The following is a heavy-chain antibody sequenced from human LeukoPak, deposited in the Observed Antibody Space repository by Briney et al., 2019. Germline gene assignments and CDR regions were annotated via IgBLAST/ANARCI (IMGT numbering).Heavy chain of an antibody. CDR1: GFTFSSYG. J-gene: IGHJ4*02. CDR2: ISYDGSNK. D-gene: IGHD5-12*01. V-gene: IGHV3-30*18. CDR3: AELTDSGYDIFDY. Sequence: PGRSLRLSCAASGFTFSSYGMHWVRQAPGKGLEWVAVISYDGSNKYYADSVKGRFTISRDNSKNTLYLQMNSLRAEDTAVYYCAELTDSGYDIFDYWGQGTLVTVSS.